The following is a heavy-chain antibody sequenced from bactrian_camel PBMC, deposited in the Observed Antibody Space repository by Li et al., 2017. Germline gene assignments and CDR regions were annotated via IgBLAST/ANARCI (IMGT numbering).Heavy chain of an antibody. CDR3: ATGVYCAHELSPDEYDV. Sequence: HVQLVESGGGLVQPGGSLRLSCAASGFTSSIDYMTWVRQAPGKGLVWVSSIHSDGRDTYYADSVKGRFTISRDAAKTTLYLQMNDLKFEDAAMYYCATGVYCAHELSPDEYDVWGQGTQVTVS. V-gene: IGHV3S6*01. CDR1: GFTSSIDY. J-gene: IGHJ4*01. D-gene: IGHD3*01. CDR2: IHSDGRDT.